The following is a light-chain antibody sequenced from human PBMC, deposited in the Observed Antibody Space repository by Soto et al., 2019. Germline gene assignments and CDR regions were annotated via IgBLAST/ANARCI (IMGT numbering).Light chain of an antibody. V-gene: IGKV1-5*02. Sequence: DIPMTQSPSSLSASVGDRVTIIFRASQSVSTRLAWYQQKPGKAPKVLIYDASSWAGGVPSRFTGSGSGTEFTLTINSLQPDDFATYYCQQYSVYWTFGQGTKVDI. CDR3: QQYSVYWT. CDR2: DAS. CDR1: QSVSTR. J-gene: IGKJ1*01.